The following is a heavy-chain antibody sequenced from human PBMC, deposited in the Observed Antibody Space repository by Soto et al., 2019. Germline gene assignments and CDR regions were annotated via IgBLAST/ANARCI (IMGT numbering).Heavy chain of an antibody. CDR3: ARDGGVAPKYGVDV. D-gene: IGHD2-8*02. V-gene: IGHV1-18*01. CDR2: ISDYNGNT. Sequence: QAQLVQSGADVKKPGASVKVSCKASGYTFNTHGLSWVRQAPGQGLEWVGWISDYNGNTKSAQKFQGRVSMTTDTPTSTAYLELRSLTFDDSAIYYCARDGGVAPKYGVDVWGQGTAVTVSS. CDR1: GYTFNTHG. J-gene: IGHJ6*02.